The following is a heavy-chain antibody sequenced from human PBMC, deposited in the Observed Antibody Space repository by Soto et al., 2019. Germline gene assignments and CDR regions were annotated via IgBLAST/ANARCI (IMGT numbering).Heavy chain of an antibody. CDR2: IIPILGTA. CDR1: GGTFSSYA. V-gene: IGHV1-69*13. J-gene: IGHJ4*02. CDR3: ATAGVVRRDGYNYRDY. Sequence: GASVKVSCKASGGTFSSYAISWVRQAPGQGLEWMGGIIPILGTANYAQKFQGRVTITADESTSTAYMELSSLRSEDTAVYYGATAGVVRRDGYNYRDYWGQGTLVTVSA. D-gene: IGHD5-12*01.